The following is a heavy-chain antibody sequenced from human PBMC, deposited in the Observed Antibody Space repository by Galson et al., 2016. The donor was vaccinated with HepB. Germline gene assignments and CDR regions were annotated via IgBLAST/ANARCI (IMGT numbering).Heavy chain of an antibody. V-gene: IGHV3-23*01. D-gene: IGHD1-1*01. CDR3: AKERLVRRIFDH. Sequence: SLRLSCAASGFVFSNFGLSWVRQAPGKGLEWVASISTRRTTYYSDSVQGQFTISRDNSNNTLYLQMNGLRAEDTAVYYCAKERLVRRIFDHWGQGTLLTVSS. CDR1: GFVFSNFG. CDR2: ISTRRTT. J-gene: IGHJ4*02.